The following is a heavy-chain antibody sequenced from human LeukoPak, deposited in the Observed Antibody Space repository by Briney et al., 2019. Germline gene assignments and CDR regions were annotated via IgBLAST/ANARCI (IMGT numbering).Heavy chain of an antibody. D-gene: IGHD3-10*01. CDR1: GGSISSGGYS. J-gene: IGHJ4*02. CDR2: IYHSGST. CDR3: ARAPTLSGRYFDY. V-gene: IGHV4-30-2*01. Sequence: SETLSLTCAVSGGSISSGGYSWSWIRQPPGKGLEWIGYIYHSGSTYYNPSLKSRVTISVDRSKNQFSLKLSSVTAADTAVYYCARAPTLSGRYFDYWGQGTLVTVSS.